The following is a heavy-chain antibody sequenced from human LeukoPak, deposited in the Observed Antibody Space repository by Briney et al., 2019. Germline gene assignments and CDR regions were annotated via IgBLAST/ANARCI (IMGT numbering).Heavy chain of an antibody. J-gene: IGHJ3*02. CDR3: TRGWTDAFGI. CDR2: IRSKANSYAT. Sequence: PGGSLRLSCAASGFTFSGSAMHWVRQASGKGLEWVGRIRSKANSYATAYAASVKGRFTISRDDSKNTAYLQMNSLKTEDTAVYYCTRGWTDAFGIWGQGTMVTVSS. V-gene: IGHV3-73*01. CDR1: GFTFSGSA. D-gene: IGHD2-15*01.